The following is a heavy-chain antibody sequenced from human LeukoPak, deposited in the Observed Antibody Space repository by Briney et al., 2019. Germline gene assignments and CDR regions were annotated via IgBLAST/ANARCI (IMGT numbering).Heavy chain of an antibody. D-gene: IGHD3-22*01. CDR3: AATGGLTYYYDSSGQNWFDP. CDR2: MYYSGST. V-gene: IGHV4-59*08. Sequence: SETLSLTCAVYGGSFSGYYWSWIRQPPGKGLEWIGSMYYSGSTNYNPSLKSRVTISVDTSKNQFSLKLSSVTAADTAVYYCAATGGLTYYYDSSGQNWFDPWGQGTLVTVSS. J-gene: IGHJ5*02. CDR1: GGSFSGYY.